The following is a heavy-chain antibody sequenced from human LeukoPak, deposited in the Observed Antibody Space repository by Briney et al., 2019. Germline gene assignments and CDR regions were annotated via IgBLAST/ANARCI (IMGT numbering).Heavy chain of an antibody. CDR3: AREGLRTERSDTDAFDI. CDR1: GFTFSTYT. D-gene: IGHD3-3*01. V-gene: IGHV3-21*01. CDR2: ISSNGYYI. Sequence: PGGSLRLSCAASGFTFSTYTINWVRQAPGKGLEWVSSISSNGYYIYYAGSVRGRFTISRDNAKNSLYLQMNSLRAEDTALYYCAREGLRTERSDTDAFDIWGQGTMVTVSS. J-gene: IGHJ3*02.